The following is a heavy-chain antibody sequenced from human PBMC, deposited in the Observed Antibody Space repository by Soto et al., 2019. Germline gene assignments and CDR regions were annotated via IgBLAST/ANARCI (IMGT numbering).Heavy chain of an antibody. Sequence: QVQLVESGGGVVQPGRSLRLSCAASGFTFSSYAMHWVRQAPGKGLEWVAVISYDGSNKYYADSVKGRFTISRDNSKNTLYLQMNGLRAEDTAVYYCARESGGEDYGMDVWGQGTTVTVSS. CDR1: GFTFSSYA. CDR2: ISYDGSNK. CDR3: ARESGGEDYGMDV. J-gene: IGHJ6*02. V-gene: IGHV3-30-3*01. D-gene: IGHD3-16*01.